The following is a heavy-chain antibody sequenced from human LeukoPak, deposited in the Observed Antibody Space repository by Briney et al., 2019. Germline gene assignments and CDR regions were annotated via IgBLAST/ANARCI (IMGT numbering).Heavy chain of an antibody. J-gene: IGHJ5*02. CDR1: GGTVSRYP. D-gene: IGHD2-2*02. CDR3: ARDRPGRYCSTISCYSASPFDP. Sequence: SVTVSCKASGGTVSRYPISWVRQAPGQGLERMGGIIPIFGTANYAQKFQGRVTITADESTSTAYMELSSLRSEDTAVYYCARDRPGRYCSTISCYSASPFDPWGQGTLVTVSS. V-gene: IGHV1-69*13. CDR2: IIPIFGTA.